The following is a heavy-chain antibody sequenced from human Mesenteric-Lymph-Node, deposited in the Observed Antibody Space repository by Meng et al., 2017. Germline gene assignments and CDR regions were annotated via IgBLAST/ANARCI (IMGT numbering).Heavy chain of an antibody. D-gene: IGHD4-17*01. Sequence: GESLKISCAASGFTLNSYSMNWVRQAPGKGLEWVSSITVRGTHINYADSVKGRFTISRDNAKNSVYLQMNSLRAGDTAVYYCVRSGGNYGDYPFDYWGQGALVTVSS. J-gene: IGHJ4*02. CDR1: GFTLNSYS. V-gene: IGHV3-21*01. CDR3: VRSGGNYGDYPFDY. CDR2: ITVRGTHI.